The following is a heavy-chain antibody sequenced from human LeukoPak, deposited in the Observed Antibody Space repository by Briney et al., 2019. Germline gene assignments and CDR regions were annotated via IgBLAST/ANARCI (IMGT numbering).Heavy chain of an antibody. V-gene: IGHV1-46*01. Sequence: ASVKVSCKASGYTFTSYYMHWVRQAPGQGLEWMGIINPSGGSTSYAQKFQGRVTMTTDTSTSTAYMELRSLRSDDTAVYYCARDWWDYGGNSGDAFDIWGQGTMVAVSS. CDR3: ARDWWDYGGNSGDAFDI. CDR1: GYTFTSYY. CDR2: INPSGGST. J-gene: IGHJ3*02. D-gene: IGHD4-23*01.